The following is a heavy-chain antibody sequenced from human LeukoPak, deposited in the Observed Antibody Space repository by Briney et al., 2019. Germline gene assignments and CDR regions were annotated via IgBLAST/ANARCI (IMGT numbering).Heavy chain of an antibody. J-gene: IGHJ3*02. CDR3: ARSPPPPGLVYYDSSGYPDPSFDI. CDR1: GYTLSSYG. D-gene: IGHD3-22*01. Sequence: ASVKGSFKASGYTLSSYGISWGRQAPGQGLGWIGWVSAYNGNTNYAQKLQGRVTMTTDTSTSTAYMELRSLRSDDTAVYYCARSPPPPGLVYYDSSGYPDPSFDIWGQGTMVTVSS. CDR2: VSAYNGNT. V-gene: IGHV1-18*01.